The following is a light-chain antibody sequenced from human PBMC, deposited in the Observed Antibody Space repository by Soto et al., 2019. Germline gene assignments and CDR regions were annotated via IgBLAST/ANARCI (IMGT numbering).Light chain of an antibody. V-gene: IGKV1-39*01. CDR1: QSISSY. Sequence: DIQMTQAPSSLSASVGDRVTITCQASQSISSYLNWYQQKPGKAPKLLIYAASSLQSGVPSRFSGSVSGTDFTLTISSLQPEDFATYYCQQSYSTLRLTFGQGTRLEIK. J-gene: IGKJ5*01. CDR3: QQSYSTLRLT. CDR2: AAS.